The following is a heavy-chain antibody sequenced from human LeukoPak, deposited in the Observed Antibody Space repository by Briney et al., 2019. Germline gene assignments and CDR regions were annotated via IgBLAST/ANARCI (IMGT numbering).Heavy chain of an antibody. Sequence: SETLSLTCTVSGGSISSYYWSWIRQPPGKGLEWIGYMYYSGSTNYNPSLRSRVTISVDTSKNQFSLKLSSVTAADTAVYYCARQGLGYYDILTGYSHFDYWGQGTLVTVSS. J-gene: IGHJ4*02. V-gene: IGHV4-59*08. CDR1: GGSISSYY. CDR3: ARQGLGYYDILTGYSHFDY. D-gene: IGHD3-9*01. CDR2: MYYSGST.